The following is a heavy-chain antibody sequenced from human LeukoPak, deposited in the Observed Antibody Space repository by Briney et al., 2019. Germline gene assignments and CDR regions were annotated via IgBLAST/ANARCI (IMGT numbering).Heavy chain of an antibody. Sequence: GGSLRLSCAASGFTFSNYWMTWVRQAPGRGLEWVANIKQDGSTKYYVDSLKGRLTISRDNAKNSLYLQMDSLRVEDTAIYYCARIGYSSASLDFWGQGTLVTVSS. CDR3: ARIGYSSASLDF. J-gene: IGHJ4*02. D-gene: IGHD6-19*01. CDR2: IKQDGSTK. CDR1: GFTFSNYW. V-gene: IGHV3-7*01.